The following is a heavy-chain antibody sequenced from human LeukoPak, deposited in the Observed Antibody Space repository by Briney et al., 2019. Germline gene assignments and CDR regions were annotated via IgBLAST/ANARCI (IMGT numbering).Heavy chain of an antibody. V-gene: IGHV4-4*07. CDR2: MYTSGST. CDR1: GASISSYY. Sequence: SETLSLNCTVSGASISSYYWRGVRQPAGKGLEGVGLMYTSGSTNDNPSLKSRVTMSIDTPKNQLSLRLSSVTAADTAVYYCARTSDDFWSGWFDPWGQGTLVTVSS. CDR3: ARTSDDFWSGWFDP. D-gene: IGHD3-3*01. J-gene: IGHJ5*02.